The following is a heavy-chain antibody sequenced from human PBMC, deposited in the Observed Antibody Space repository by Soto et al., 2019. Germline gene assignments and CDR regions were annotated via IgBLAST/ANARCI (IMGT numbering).Heavy chain of an antibody. Sequence: EVQPVESGGGLIQPGESLRLSCAAFGLTVSGKKYMAWVRQAPGKGLEWISALYDVDGTYYADSVKGRFTTSRDSSKTTVYLQMNSLRPDDTAVYYCASWHLREHAYDIWGQGTAVTVSS. V-gene: IGHV3-53*01. CDR2: LYDVDGT. D-gene: IGHD4-17*01. CDR3: ASWHLREHAYDI. CDR1: GLTVSGKKY. J-gene: IGHJ3*02.